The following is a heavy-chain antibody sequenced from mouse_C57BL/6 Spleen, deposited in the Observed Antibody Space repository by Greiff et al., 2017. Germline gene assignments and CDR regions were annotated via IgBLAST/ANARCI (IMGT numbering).Heavy chain of an antibody. CDR2: IDPSDSYT. J-gene: IGHJ4*01. Sequence: QVQLQQPGAELVMPGASVKLSCKASGYTFTSYWMHWVKQRPGQGLEWIGEIDPSDSYTNYNQKFKGKSTLTVDKSSSTAYMQLSSLTSEDSAVYYCARAGHYGSSYPYYAMDYWGQGTSVTVSS. CDR3: ARAGHYGSSYPYYAMDY. D-gene: IGHD1-1*01. CDR1: GYTFTSYW. V-gene: IGHV1-69*01.